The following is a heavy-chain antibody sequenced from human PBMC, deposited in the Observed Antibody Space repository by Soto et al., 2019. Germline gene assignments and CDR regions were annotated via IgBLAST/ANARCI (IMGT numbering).Heavy chain of an antibody. CDR3: AREGGLERARTDYYYYYGMDV. Sequence: ASVKVSCKASGYTFTSYDINWVRQATGQGLEWMGWMNPNSGNTGYAQKFQGRVTMTRNTSISTAYMELSSLRSEDTAVYYCAREGGLERARTDYYYYYGMDVWGQGTTVNVSS. V-gene: IGHV1-8*01. CDR1: GYTFTSYD. D-gene: IGHD2-8*02. CDR2: MNPNSGNT. J-gene: IGHJ6*02.